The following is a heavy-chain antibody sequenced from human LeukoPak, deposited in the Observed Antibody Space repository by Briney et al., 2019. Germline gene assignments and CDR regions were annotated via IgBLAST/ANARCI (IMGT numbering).Heavy chain of an antibody. V-gene: IGHV3-23*01. J-gene: IGHJ4*02. D-gene: IGHD1-26*01. CDR1: GFTFSSYA. CDR3: AKAPYSGSYNVFDY. Sequence: GRSLRLSCAASGFTFSSYAMSWVRQAPGKGLEWVSGFSGGDGTTYYADSVKGRFTISRDNSKSTLYLQMNSLRADDTAVYYCAKAPYSGSYNVFDYWGQGTLVTVSS. CDR2: FSGGDGTT.